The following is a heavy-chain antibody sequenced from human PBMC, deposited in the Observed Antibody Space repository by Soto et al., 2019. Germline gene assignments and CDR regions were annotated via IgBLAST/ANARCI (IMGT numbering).Heavy chain of an antibody. Sequence: SETLSLTCTVSGGSISSSSYYWGWIRQPPGKGLEWIGSIYYSGSTYYNPSLKSRVTISVDTSKNQFSLKLSSVTAADTAVYYCARLGLDYYYYYYMDVWGKGTTVTVSS. J-gene: IGHJ6*03. CDR3: ARLGLDYYYYYYMDV. CDR1: GGSISSSSYY. V-gene: IGHV4-39*01. CDR2: IYYSGST.